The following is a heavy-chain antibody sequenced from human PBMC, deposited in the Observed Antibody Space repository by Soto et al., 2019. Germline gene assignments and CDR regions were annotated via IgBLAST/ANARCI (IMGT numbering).Heavy chain of an antibody. J-gene: IGHJ4*02. CDR2: IYDSGNT. Sequence: LSETLSLTCAVSGGSISGTTYSWSWIRQPPGKGLEWIGYIYDSGNTYYNPSLKSQFSISVDRSKNQFSLKLSSVTAADTAVYYCARGQGAAAGHSNFDYWGQGALVTV. CDR1: GGSISGTTYS. V-gene: IGHV4-30-2*01. D-gene: IGHD6-13*01. CDR3: ARGQGAAAGHSNFDY.